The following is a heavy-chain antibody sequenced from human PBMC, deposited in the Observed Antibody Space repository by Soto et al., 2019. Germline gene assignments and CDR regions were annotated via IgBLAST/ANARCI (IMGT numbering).Heavy chain of an antibody. CDR1: GGSISSSGYY. J-gene: IGHJ6*02. CDR3: AASCVGCGGFNYYGMDV. CDR2: IYYSGST. V-gene: IGHV4-31*03. D-gene: IGHD2-21*01. Sequence: SETLSLTCTVSGGSISSSGYYWSWNRQQPGKGLEWIGYIYYSGSTYYNPSLKSRVTISVDTSKNQFSLKLSSVTAADTAVYYCAASCVGCGGFNYYGMDVWGQGTTVTVSS.